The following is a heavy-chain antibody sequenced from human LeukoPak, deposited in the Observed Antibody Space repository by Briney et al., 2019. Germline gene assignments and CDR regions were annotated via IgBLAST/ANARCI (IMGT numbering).Heavy chain of an antibody. J-gene: IGHJ6*03. Sequence: ASVKVSCKASGGTFSSHAIAWVRQAPGQGPEWMGGIIPISGTANYAQKFQGRVAITTDDSTSTAYMELSSLTSDDTAVYYCARGLQYQLLKALGYYYMDVWGEGITVTVSS. CDR1: GGTFSSHA. D-gene: IGHD2-2*01. V-gene: IGHV1-69*05. CDR3: ARGLQYQLLKALGYYYMDV. CDR2: IIPISGTA.